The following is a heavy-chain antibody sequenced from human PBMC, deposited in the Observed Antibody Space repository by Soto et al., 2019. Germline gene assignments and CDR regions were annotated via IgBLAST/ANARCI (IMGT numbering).Heavy chain of an antibody. CDR1: GFTFSNAW. Sequence: EVQLVESGGGLVKPGGSLRLSCAASGFTFSNAWMSWVRQAPGKGLEWVGRIKSKTDGGTTDYAAPVKGRFTISRDDSKNTLYLQMNSLKTEDTAVYYCTTDTGYCSSTSCYPFDYWGQGTLVTVSS. V-gene: IGHV3-15*01. CDR2: IKSKTDGGTT. CDR3: TTDTGYCSSTSCYPFDY. D-gene: IGHD2-2*01. J-gene: IGHJ4*02.